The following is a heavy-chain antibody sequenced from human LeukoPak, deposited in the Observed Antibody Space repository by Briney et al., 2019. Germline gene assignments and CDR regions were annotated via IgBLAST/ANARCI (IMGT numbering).Heavy chain of an antibody. V-gene: IGHV3-74*01. Sequence: GGSLRLSCAASGFTFSSYWMHWVRQAPGKGLVRVSRIKSDGSTNYADSVKGRFTISRDNAKNTLSLQMNSLRAEDTGVYYCARAPSEIGGYYPEYFRHWGQGTLVTVSS. D-gene: IGHD3-22*01. CDR3: ARAPSEIGGYYPEYFRH. J-gene: IGHJ1*01. CDR2: IKSDGST. CDR1: GFTFSSYW.